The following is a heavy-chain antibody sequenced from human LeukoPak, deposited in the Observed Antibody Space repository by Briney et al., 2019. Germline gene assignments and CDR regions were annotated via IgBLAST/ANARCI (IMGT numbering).Heavy chain of an antibody. D-gene: IGHD3-9*01. CDR2: IYSGGST. CDR3: VRVDFSELGYYYGMDV. CDR1: GFTVSSNY. V-gene: IGHV3-53*04. J-gene: IGHJ6*02. Sequence: GGSLRLSCAASGFTVSSNYMSWVRQAPGKGLEWVSVIYSGGSTYYADSVKDRFTISRHNSKNTLYLQMNSLRAEDTALYNCVRVDFSELGYYYGMDVWGQGTTVTVCS.